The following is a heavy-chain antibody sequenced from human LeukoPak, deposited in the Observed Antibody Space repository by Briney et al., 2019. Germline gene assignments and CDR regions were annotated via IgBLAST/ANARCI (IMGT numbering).Heavy chain of an antibody. CDR3: ARHLGATVNTLYYFDY. Sequence: PGESLKISCKGSGYSFTSYWIGWVRQMPGKGLKWMGIIYPGDSDARYSPSFQGQVTISADKSISTAYLQWSSLKASDTAMYYCARHLGATVNTLYYFDYWGQGTLVTVSS. V-gene: IGHV5-51*01. D-gene: IGHD4-17*01. CDR2: IYPGDSDA. J-gene: IGHJ4*02. CDR1: GYSFTSYW.